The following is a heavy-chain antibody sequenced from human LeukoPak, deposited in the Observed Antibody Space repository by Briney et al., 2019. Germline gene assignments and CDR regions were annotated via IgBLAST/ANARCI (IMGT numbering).Heavy chain of an antibody. D-gene: IGHD5-18*01. Sequence: SETLSLTCTVSGGSISSSSYYWGWIRQPPGKGLEWIGSIYYSGSTYYNPSLKSRVTISVDTSKNLFSLKLSSMTPAATALYYCARTTEGGYNYDYFCYYYMDVWGKGTTVTISS. CDR1: GGSISSSSYY. J-gene: IGHJ6*03. CDR2: IYYSGST. CDR3: ARTTEGGYNYDYFCYYYMDV. V-gene: IGHV4-39*07.